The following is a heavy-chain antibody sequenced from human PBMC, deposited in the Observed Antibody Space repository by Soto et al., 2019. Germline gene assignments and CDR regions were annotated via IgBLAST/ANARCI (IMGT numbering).Heavy chain of an antibody. J-gene: IGHJ5*02. D-gene: IGHD3-3*01. Sequence: QVQLQESGPGLVKPSQTLSLTCTVSGGSISSGDYYWSWIRQPPGKGLEWIGYIYYSGSTYYNPSLKRRVTISVDTSKNQFPVKLSSVTAADTAVYYCARAPTWTNNWFDPWGQGTLVTVSS. CDR2: IYYSGST. CDR1: GGSISSGDYY. V-gene: IGHV4-30-4*01. CDR3: ARAPTWTNNWFDP.